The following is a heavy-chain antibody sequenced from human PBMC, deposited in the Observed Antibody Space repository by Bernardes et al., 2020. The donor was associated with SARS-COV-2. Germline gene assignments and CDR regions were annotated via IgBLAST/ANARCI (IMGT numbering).Heavy chain of an antibody. Sequence: GGSLRLSCAASEFSFNVYTMHWVRQAPGKGLEWVSLITWDGSTTYYADSVKGRFTISRDNNKNSLYLQMNSLRTEDTALYHCVKDMGRDSSGPAGAFDVWGQGTMVTVSS. V-gene: IGHV3-43*01. CDR3: VKDMGRDSSGPAGAFDV. D-gene: IGHD6-19*01. J-gene: IGHJ3*01. CDR1: EFSFNVYT. CDR2: ITWDGSTT.